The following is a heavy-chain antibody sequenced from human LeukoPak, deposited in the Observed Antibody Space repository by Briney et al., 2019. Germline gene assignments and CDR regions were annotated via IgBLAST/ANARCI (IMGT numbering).Heavy chain of an antibody. J-gene: IGHJ6*03. D-gene: IGHD6-6*01. CDR2: MSYDGSKK. CDR1: GFMFSKYA. V-gene: IGHV3-30-3*01. Sequence: YPGGSLRLSCAASGFMFSKYAMHWVRQAPGKGLEWVAVMSYDGSKKYFADSVKGRFTISRDNSKNTLYLQMNSLRAEDTAVYYCAREHIATREDYMDVWGKGTTVTVSS. CDR3: AREHIATREDYMDV.